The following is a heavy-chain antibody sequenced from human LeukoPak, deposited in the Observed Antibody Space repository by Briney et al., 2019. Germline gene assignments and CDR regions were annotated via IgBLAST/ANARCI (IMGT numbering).Heavy chain of an antibody. D-gene: IGHD1-26*01. CDR1: GYTFTGYY. Sequence: ASVKVSCKASGYTFTGYYMHWVRQAPGQGLEWMGWINPNSGGTNYAQKFQGWVTMTRDTSISTAYMELSRLRSDDTAVYYCAREHPNPVGATALDYWGQGTLVTVSS. J-gene: IGHJ4*02. CDR3: AREHPNPVGATALDY. V-gene: IGHV1-2*04. CDR2: INPNSGGT.